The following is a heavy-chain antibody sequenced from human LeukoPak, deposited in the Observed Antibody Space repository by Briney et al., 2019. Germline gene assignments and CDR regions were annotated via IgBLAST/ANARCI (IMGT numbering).Heavy chain of an antibody. Sequence: GGSLRLSCTASGFTFRSYVMSWVRQTPEKGLEWVSAITGDGGGTNHADSVKGRFTISRDNSKNTLYMQMNSLRAEDTAVYYCAKQPAASAHEAGGSFWYFDLWGRGTLVTVSS. CDR2: ITGDGGGT. D-gene: IGHD2-15*01. V-gene: IGHV3-23*01. CDR3: AKQPAASAHEAGGSFWYFDL. CDR1: GFTFRSYV. J-gene: IGHJ2*01.